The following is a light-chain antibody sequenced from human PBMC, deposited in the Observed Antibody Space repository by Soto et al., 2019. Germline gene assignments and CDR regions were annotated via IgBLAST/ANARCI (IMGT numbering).Light chain of an antibody. CDR3: QQRNIWPPVT. CDR1: PSVTNY. CDR2: GAF. Sequence: EIVLTQSPATLSLSPGERATLSCRASPSVTNYLAWYQQKPGQPPRLLIYGAFNRAAGIPVRFSGSGSGTDFTLNISSLEPEDSAVYYCQQRNIWPPVTFGQGTRLEIK. V-gene: IGKV3-11*01. J-gene: IGKJ5*01.